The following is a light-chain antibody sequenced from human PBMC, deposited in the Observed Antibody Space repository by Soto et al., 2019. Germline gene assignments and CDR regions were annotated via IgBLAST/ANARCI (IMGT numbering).Light chain of an antibody. J-gene: IGLJ3*02. CDR2: EVT. CDR3: CSYGGTKNWV. Sequence: QSVLTQPPSASGSPGQAVAISCTGTSSDVGGYNYVSWYQQPPGKAPKLVIYEVTKRPSGVPDRFSGSKSGNTASLTVSGLQADDEADYYCCSYGGTKNWVFGGRTKLTVL. CDR1: SSDVGGYNY. V-gene: IGLV2-8*01.